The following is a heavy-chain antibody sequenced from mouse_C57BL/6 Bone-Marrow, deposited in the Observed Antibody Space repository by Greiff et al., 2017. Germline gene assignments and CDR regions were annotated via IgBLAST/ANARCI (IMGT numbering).Heavy chain of an antibody. CDR1: GFTFSSYG. Sequence: EVQVVESGGDLVKPGGSLKLSCAASGFTFSSYGMSWVRQTPDKRLEWVATISSGGSYTYYPDSVKGRFTISRDNAKNTLYLQMSSLKSEDNAMYYCARQALRSGDYWGQGTSVTVSS. CDR2: ISSGGSYT. CDR3: ARQALRSGDY. V-gene: IGHV5-6*01. J-gene: IGHJ4*01.